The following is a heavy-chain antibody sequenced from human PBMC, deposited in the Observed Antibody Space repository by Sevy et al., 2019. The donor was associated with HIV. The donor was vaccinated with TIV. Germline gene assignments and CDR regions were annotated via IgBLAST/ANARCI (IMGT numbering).Heavy chain of an antibody. Sequence: GGSLRLSCAASGFTFNNYAMNWVRQAPGKGLDWVSTIFRSGDNTYYADSVKGRFTISRDNSQNTLHLQMSSLRADDTAVYYCAKALNPALESMLEVNLRTLKGFDVWGQGTVVTVSS. V-gene: IGHV3-23*01. CDR3: AKALNPALESMLEVNLRTLKGFDV. D-gene: IGHD3-22*01. CDR1: GFTFNNYA. CDR2: IFRSGDNT. J-gene: IGHJ3*01.